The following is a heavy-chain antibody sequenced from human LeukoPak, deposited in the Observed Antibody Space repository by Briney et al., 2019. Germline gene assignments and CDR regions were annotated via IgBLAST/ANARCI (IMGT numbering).Heavy chain of an antibody. CDR2: ISSNGGST. V-gene: IGHV3-64*01. Sequence: GGSLRLSCAASGFTFSSYAMHWVRQAPGKGLEYVSAISSNGGSTYYANSVKGRFTISRDKSENTLYLQMGSLRAEDMAVYYCARDGGYCSSTSCLSPDYWGQGTLVTVSS. D-gene: IGHD2-2*01. CDR3: ARDGGYCSSTSCLSPDY. CDR1: GFTFSSYA. J-gene: IGHJ4*02.